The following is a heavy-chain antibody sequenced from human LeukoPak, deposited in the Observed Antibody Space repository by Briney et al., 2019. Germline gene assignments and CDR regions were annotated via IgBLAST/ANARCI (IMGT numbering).Heavy chain of an antibody. V-gene: IGHV3-30-3*01. J-gene: IGHJ6*02. Sequence: GGSLRLSCAASGFTFSSYAMRWVRQAPGKGLEWVAVISYDGSNKYYADSVKGRFTISRDNSKNTLYLQMNSLRAEDTAVYYCARDPQPGPFYGEGEDYGMDVWGQGTTVTVS. CDR1: GFTFSSYA. CDR3: ARDPQPGPFYGEGEDYGMDV. D-gene: IGHD4-17*01. CDR2: ISYDGSNK.